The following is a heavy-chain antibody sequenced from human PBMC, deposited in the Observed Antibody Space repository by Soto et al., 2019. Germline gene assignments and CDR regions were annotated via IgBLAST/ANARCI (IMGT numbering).Heavy chain of an antibody. V-gene: IGHV3-33*01. Sequence: GGSLRLSCAASGFTFSSHGMHWVRQAPGKGLEWVAVIWYDGSSKYYADSVKGRFTISRDNSKNTLYLQMNSLRAEDTAVYYCARDYLRGYCSSTSCYGRSSGMDFWGPGTTVTVSS. J-gene: IGHJ6*02. CDR1: GFTFSSHG. CDR2: IWYDGSSK. CDR3: ARDYLRGYCSSTSCYGRSSGMDF. D-gene: IGHD2-2*01.